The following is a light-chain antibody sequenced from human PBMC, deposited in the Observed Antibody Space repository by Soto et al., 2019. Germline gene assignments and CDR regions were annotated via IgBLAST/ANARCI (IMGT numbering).Light chain of an antibody. Sequence: EVVLTQSPVTLSLSPGERATLSCRASQRIANNSLAWFQQKPGQPPTLLIYGASTRATGIPDRFSGSGSGTAFALPISRLEPGDFAVYYFRQYGRSPFTFGQGTKLQIK. CDR1: QRIANNS. CDR2: GAS. V-gene: IGKV3-20*01. CDR3: RQYGRSPFT. J-gene: IGKJ2*01.